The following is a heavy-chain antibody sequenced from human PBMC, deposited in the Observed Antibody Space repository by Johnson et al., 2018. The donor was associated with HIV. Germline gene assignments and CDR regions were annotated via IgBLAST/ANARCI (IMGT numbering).Heavy chain of an antibody. CDR3: ARHKLGGGWTLDDAFDI. V-gene: IGHV3-30*04. CDR1: GFTFSSYA. CDR2: IWYDGSNK. Sequence: QVQLVESGGGVVQPGRSLRLSCAASGFTFSSYAMHWVRQAPGKGLEWVAVIWYDGSNKYYTDSVKGRFTISRDNSKNTLFLQMNSLRAEDTAVYYCARHKLGGGWTLDDAFDIWGQGTMVTVSS. D-gene: IGHD3-16*01. J-gene: IGHJ3*02.